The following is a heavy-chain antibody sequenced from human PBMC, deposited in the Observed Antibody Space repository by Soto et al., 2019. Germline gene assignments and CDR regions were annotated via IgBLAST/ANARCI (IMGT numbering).Heavy chain of an antibody. J-gene: IGHJ4*02. CDR1: GFTFGSHA. V-gene: IGHV3-23*01. CDR3: AKEPYSDFWSAYYYFDY. Sequence: EVQLLESGGGLVQPGGSLRLSCAASGFTFGSHAMILVLQAPGKGLAWVSAISGSGGSAYYADSVKGRFTISRDNSINTLYLQMNSLRAEDTALYYCAKEPYSDFWSAYYYFDYWGQGTLVTVSS. D-gene: IGHD3-3*01. CDR2: ISGSGGSA.